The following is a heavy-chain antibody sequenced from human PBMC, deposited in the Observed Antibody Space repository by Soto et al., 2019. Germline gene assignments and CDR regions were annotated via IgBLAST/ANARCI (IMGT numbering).Heavy chain of an antibody. Sequence: PSETLSLTCTVSGGSISSSSYYWGWIRQPPGKGLEWIGSIYYSGSTYYNPSLKSRVTISVDTSKNQFSLKLSSVTAADAAVYYCARHGNILGYGDYWYFDLWGRGTLVTVSS. D-gene: IGHD4-17*01. CDR2: IYYSGST. CDR1: GGSISSSSYY. V-gene: IGHV4-39*01. CDR3: ARHGNILGYGDYWYFDL. J-gene: IGHJ2*01.